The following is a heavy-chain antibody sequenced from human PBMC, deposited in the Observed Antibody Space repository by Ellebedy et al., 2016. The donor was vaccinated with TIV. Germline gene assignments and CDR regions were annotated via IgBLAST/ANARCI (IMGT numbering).Heavy chain of an antibody. CDR1: GFTFSSYG. Sequence: GESLKISCAASGFTFSSYGMHWVRQAPGKGLEWVAFIRYDGSNKYYADSVKGRFTISRDNSKNTLYLQMDSLRAEDTAVYFCARDCLDRVCGGDYYFDLWGQGTLVTVSS. V-gene: IGHV3-30*02. D-gene: IGHD2-21*02. CDR2: IRYDGSNK. J-gene: IGHJ4*02. CDR3: ARDCLDRVCGGDYYFDL.